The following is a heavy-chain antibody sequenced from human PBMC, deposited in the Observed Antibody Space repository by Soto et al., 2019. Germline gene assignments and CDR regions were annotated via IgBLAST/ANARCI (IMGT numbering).Heavy chain of an antibody. D-gene: IGHD5-18*01. CDR1: GFTFSSYS. Sequence: GGSLRLSCAASGFTFSSYSMNWVRQAPGKGLEWVSSITTSSDSIYYTDSVKGRFTLSRDNAKNSLYLQMNSLRAEDTAVHYCARSTRGFSYAKIDYWGQGTLVTVSS. V-gene: IGHV3-21*01. CDR2: ITTSSDSI. J-gene: IGHJ4*02. CDR3: ARSTRGFSYAKIDY.